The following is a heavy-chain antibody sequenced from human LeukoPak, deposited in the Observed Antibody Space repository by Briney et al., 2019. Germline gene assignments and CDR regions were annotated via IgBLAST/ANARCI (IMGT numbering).Heavy chain of an antibody. V-gene: IGHV3-74*01. CDR2: INSDGGIT. Sequence: QPGGSLRLSCVASGFTISNYWMHWVRHAPGKGLVWVSRINSDGGITTYADSVKGRFTISRDNAKNTMYLQMNSLRDEDTAVYYCATLLPGVWGQGTLVTVSS. CDR1: GFTISNYW. CDR3: ATLLPGV. J-gene: IGHJ4*02. D-gene: IGHD1-26*01.